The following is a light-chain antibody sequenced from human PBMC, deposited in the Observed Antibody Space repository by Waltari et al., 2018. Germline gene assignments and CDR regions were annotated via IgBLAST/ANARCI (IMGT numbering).Light chain of an antibody. CDR1: QSVSRA. CDR3: QHYVNLPVT. V-gene: IGKV3-20*01. CDR2: AAS. Sequence: EIVLTQSPGTLSLSPGERATLSCRASQSVSRALAWYQQKPGQAPRPLIYAASTRAPGVPDRFSGSGSGTDFSLTISRLDPEDFAVYYCQHYVNLPVTFGQGTKVEI. J-gene: IGKJ1*01.